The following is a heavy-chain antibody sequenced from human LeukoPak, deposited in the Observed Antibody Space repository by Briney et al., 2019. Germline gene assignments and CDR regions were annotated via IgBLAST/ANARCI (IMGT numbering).Heavy chain of an antibody. J-gene: IGHJ6*03. V-gene: IGHV4-34*01. CDR2: INHSGST. CDR3: ARRRYSSSWYLRSSGGSMDV. CDR1: GGSFSGYY. Sequence: SETLSLTCAVYGGSFSGYYWSWIRQPPGKGLEWIGEINHSGSTNYNPSLKSRVTISVDTSKNQFSLKLSSVTAADTAVYYCARRRYSSSWYLRSSGGSMDVWGKGTTVTVSS. D-gene: IGHD6-13*01.